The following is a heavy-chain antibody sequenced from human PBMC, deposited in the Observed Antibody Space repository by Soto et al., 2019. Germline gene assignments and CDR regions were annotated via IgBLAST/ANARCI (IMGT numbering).Heavy chain of an antibody. CDR3: ARQRSYFCHF. CDR1: GDRLDGAW. CDR2: IKPGGSDA. Sequence: GGSLRISCKGAGDRLDGAWLGWLSQVPGNGLEWMGIIKPGGSDAIYSPSFRGRVTIAAGAAVNTAFLQWNRLKASDTCTYYCARQRSYFCHFGGPGTWVNVSS. J-gene: IGHJ4*02. D-gene: IGHD1-26*01. V-gene: IGHV5-51*01.